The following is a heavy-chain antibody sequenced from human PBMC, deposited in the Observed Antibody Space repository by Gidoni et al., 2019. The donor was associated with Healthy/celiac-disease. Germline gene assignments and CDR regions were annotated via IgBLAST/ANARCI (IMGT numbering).Heavy chain of an antibody. J-gene: IGHJ4*02. D-gene: IGHD5-12*01. CDR1: GGSISSGGYY. Sequence: HVQLQESGPGLVKPSQTLSLTCTVSGGSISSGGYYWSWIRQHPGKGLEWIGYIYYSGSTYYNPSLKSRVTISVDTSKNQFSLKLSSVTAADTAVYYCARMTVDIVATILYYFDYWGQGTLVTVSS. V-gene: IGHV4-31*03. CDR2: IYYSGST. CDR3: ARMTVDIVATILYYFDY.